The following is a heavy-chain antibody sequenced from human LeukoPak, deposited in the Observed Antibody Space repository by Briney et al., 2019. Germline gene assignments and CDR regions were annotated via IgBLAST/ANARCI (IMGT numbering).Heavy chain of an antibody. D-gene: IGHD3-3*01. CDR2: IYTSGST. CDR3: ARALRRFLEPKDV. Sequence: SETLSLTCTVSGGSISSGSYYWSWIRQPAGKGLEWIGRIYTSGSTNYNPSLKSRVTISVDTSKNQFSLKLSSVTAADTAVYYCARALRRFLEPKDVWGKGTTVTVSS. CDR1: GGSISSGSYY. V-gene: IGHV4-61*02. J-gene: IGHJ6*04.